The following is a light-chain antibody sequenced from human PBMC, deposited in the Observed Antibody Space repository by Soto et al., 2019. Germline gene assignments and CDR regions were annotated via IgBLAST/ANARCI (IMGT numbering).Light chain of an antibody. CDR2: WAS. J-gene: IGKJ5*01. CDR1: QRVLSRSTNKNF. CDR3: QQYYSSPIT. V-gene: IGKV4-1*01. Sequence: DIVMTQSPDSLAVSLGERATINCKSSQRVLSRSTNKNFVTWYQQKPGQPPKLLIYWASTRDSGVPDRFSGSGPGTDFTLTISSLQAEDVAVYYCQQYYSSPITFGQGTRLEIK.